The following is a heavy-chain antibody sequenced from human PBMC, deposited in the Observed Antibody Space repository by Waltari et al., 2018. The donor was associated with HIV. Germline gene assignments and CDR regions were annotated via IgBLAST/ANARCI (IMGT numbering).Heavy chain of an antibody. J-gene: IGHJ6*02. CDR2: SNREWANA. D-gene: IGHD2-8*01. CDR1: GYTFSSYD. V-gene: IGHV1-8*02. CDR3: ASRTKGYCPSGLCLNIDV. Sequence: QEDLVQSGAEVKKLGASVKVSCKAIGYTFSSYDINWVRQAAGRGVEVVGWSNREWANASIAQKFQGRVTRTRNSYTSTAYMELSGLTSEDTAVYYCASRTKGYCPSGLCLNIDVWGQGTTVTVSS.